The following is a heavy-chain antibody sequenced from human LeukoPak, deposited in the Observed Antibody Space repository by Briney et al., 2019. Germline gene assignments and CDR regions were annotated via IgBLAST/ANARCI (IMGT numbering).Heavy chain of an antibody. CDR1: GYTFTGYY. Sequence: ASVKVSCKASGYTFTGYYMHWVRQAPGQGLEWMGWINPNSGGTNYAQKFQGRVTMTRDTSISTAYMELSRLRSDDAAVYYCARDEGITGTKDYWGQGTLVTVSS. CDR3: ARDEGITGTKDY. D-gene: IGHD1-7*01. CDR2: INPNSGGT. V-gene: IGHV1-2*02. J-gene: IGHJ4*02.